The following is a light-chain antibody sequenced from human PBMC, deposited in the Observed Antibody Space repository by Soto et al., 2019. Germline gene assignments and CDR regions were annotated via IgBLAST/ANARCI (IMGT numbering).Light chain of an antibody. Sequence: EIVLTQSPATLSLSPGERATLSCRASQSIDNYLAWYQQKPGQAPRLLIYDASIRATGIPARFSGSGSGTDFTLTISSLETEDFAVYYCQQRSNWHPFTFGPGTKVDI. V-gene: IGKV3-11*01. CDR2: DAS. CDR3: QQRSNWHPFT. J-gene: IGKJ3*01. CDR1: QSIDNY.